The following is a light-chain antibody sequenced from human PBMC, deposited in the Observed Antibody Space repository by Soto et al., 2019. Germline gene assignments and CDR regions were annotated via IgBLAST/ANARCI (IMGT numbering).Light chain of an antibody. CDR1: SSDVGGYNY. J-gene: IGLJ2*01. CDR3: TSYTSSTTLV. V-gene: IGLV2-14*01. CDR2: DVS. Sequence: QSALTQPASVSGSPGQSITISCTGTSSDVGGYNYVSWYQQHPGKAPKLMIYDVSDRPSGVSNRFSGSTSGNTASLSLSGLQAEDEADYYCTSYTSSTTLVFGGGTKLTV.